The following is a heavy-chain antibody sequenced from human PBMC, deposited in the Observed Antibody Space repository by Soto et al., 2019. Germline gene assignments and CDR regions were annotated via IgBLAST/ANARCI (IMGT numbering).Heavy chain of an antibody. CDR1: GYTFVNYF. CDR2: SNPSDGSA. Sequence: ASVKVSCKASGYTFVNYFLYWVRHSPGQGLEWMGISNPSDGSATYAQKFQGRVSMTRDKSTSTFYMELSSLRSEDTAIYYCARDHWNRPPRFDYWGQGTPVTVSS. V-gene: IGHV1-46*01. CDR3: ARDHWNRPPRFDY. J-gene: IGHJ4*02. D-gene: IGHD1-1*01.